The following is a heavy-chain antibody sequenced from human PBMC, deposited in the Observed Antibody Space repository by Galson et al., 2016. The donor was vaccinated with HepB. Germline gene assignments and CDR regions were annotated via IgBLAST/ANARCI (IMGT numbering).Heavy chain of an antibody. D-gene: IGHD5-18*01. Sequence: PALVKPTQTLTLTCTFSGFSLSTSGVGVGWIRQPPGEALEWLALIYWDDDKRYSPSLKSRLTIPKDTSENQAVLTMTNMDPVDTATYYCAHSSDGKELWLPSYYFDYWGQGTLVTVSS. CDR1: GFSLSTSGVG. CDR2: IYWDDDK. V-gene: IGHV2-5*02. J-gene: IGHJ4*02. CDR3: AHSSDGKELWLPSYYFDY.